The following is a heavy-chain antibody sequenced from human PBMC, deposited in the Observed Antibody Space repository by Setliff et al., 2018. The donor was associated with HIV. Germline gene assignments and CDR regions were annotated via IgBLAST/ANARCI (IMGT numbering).Heavy chain of an antibody. J-gene: IGHJ4*02. D-gene: IGHD3-10*01. CDR3: ASVLRYYGSGSYPFGY. Sequence: GGSLRLSCAASGFTFSTYWMSWVRQAPGKGLGWVANIKQDGSEKYYVDSVKGRFTISRDNAKNSLYLQMNSLGAEDTAVYYCASVLRYYGSGSYPFGYWGQGTLVTVSS. CDR2: IKQDGSEK. V-gene: IGHV3-7*01. CDR1: GFTFSTYW.